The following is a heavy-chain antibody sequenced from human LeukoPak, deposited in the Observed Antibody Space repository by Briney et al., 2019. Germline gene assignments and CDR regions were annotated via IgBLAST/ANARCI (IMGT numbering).Heavy chain of an antibody. J-gene: IGHJ5*02. CDR2: IYYSGST. Sequence: SETLSLTCAVSGYSISSDNYWVWIRQPPGKGLEWIGSIYYSGSTYYNPSLKSRVTISVDTSKNQFSLKLSSVTAADTAVYYCARHSAFYDFWSGYLNWFDPWGQGTLVTVSS. CDR1: GYSISSDNY. D-gene: IGHD3-3*01. V-gene: IGHV4-38-2*01. CDR3: ARHSAFYDFWSGYLNWFDP.